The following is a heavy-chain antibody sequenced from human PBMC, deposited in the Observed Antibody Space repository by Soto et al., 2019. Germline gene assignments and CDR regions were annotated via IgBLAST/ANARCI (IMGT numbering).Heavy chain of an antibody. Sequence: SETLSLTCNVSGGSISSSRSYWAWFRQPPGKELEWIANIFYAGNTYYNPSLKSRVTVSVDTSKNQFSLKLSSVTAADTAVYYCARQIAAAGTDYFDYWGQGTLVTGSS. CDR2: IFYAGNT. J-gene: IGHJ4*02. V-gene: IGHV4-39*01. D-gene: IGHD6-13*01. CDR3: ARQIAAAGTDYFDY. CDR1: GGSISSSRSY.